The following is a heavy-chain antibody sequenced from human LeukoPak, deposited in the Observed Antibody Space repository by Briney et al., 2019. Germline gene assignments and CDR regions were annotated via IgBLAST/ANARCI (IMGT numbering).Heavy chain of an antibody. J-gene: IGHJ4*02. CDR1: GFTFSSYG. CDR2: ISYDGSNK. D-gene: IGHD3-22*01. V-gene: IGHV3-30*18. Sequence: GRSLRLSCAASGFTFSSYGMHWGRQAPGKGLEWVAVISYDGSNKYYADSVKGRFTISRDNSKNTLYLQMNSLRAEDTAVYYCAKDGQHYDRKPYYFDYWGQGTLVTVSS. CDR3: AKDGQHYDRKPYYFDY.